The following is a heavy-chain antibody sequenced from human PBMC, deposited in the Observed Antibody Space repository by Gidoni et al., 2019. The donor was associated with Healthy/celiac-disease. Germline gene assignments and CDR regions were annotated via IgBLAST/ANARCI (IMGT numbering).Heavy chain of an antibody. CDR2: IIPIFGTA. V-gene: IGHV1-69*06. CDR1: GGTFSSYA. J-gene: IGHJ4*02. D-gene: IGHD3-10*01. CDR3: ASSNRGVRGVIRYFDY. Sequence: QVQLVQSGAEVTKPGSSVKVSCKASGGTFSSYAISWVRQAPGQGLAWMGGIIPIFGTANYAQKFQGRVTITADKSTSTAYMERSSLRSEDTALYYCASSNRGVRGVIRYFDYWGQGTLVTVSS.